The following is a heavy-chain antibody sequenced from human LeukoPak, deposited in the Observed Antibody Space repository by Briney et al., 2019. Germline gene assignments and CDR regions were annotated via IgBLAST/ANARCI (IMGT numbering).Heavy chain of an antibody. V-gene: IGHV4-30-2*01. CDR2: IYHSGST. D-gene: IGHD3-10*01. Sequence: TPSQTLSLTCAVSGGSISSGGYSWSWIRQPPGKGLEWIGYIYHSGSTYYNPSLKSRVTISVDRSKNQFSLKLSSVTAADTAVYYCASAMVRGVIPSPFDYWGQGTLVTVSS. J-gene: IGHJ4*02. CDR1: GGSISSGGYS. CDR3: ASAMVRGVIPSPFDY.